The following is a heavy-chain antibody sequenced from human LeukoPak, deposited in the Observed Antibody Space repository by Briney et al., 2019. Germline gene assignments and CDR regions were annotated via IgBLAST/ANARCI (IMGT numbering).Heavy chain of an antibody. D-gene: IGHD3-10*01. CDR2: IYYSGST. CDR1: GGSISSSSYY. Sequence: SETLSLTCTVSGGSISSSSYYWGWIRQPPGKGLEWIGSIYYSGSTYYNPSLKSRVTISVDTSKNQFSLKLSSVTAADTAVYYCARAQFGELLLDYWGQGTLVTVSS. V-gene: IGHV4-39*01. CDR3: ARAQFGELLLDY. J-gene: IGHJ4*02.